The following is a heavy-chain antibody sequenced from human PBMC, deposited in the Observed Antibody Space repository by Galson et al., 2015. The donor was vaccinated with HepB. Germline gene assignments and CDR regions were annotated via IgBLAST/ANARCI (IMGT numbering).Heavy chain of an antibody. Sequence: QSGAEVKKPGESLKISCKGSGYSFTSYWIGWVRQMPGKGLEWMGIIYPGDSDTRYSPSFQGQVTISADKSISTAYLQWSSLKASDTAMYYCARQPRYCTGGSCYSDVYIQHWGQGTLVTVSS. J-gene: IGHJ1*01. CDR1: GYSFTSYW. CDR2: IYPGDSDT. CDR3: ARQPRYCTGGSCYSDVYIQH. D-gene: IGHD2-15*01. V-gene: IGHV5-51*01.